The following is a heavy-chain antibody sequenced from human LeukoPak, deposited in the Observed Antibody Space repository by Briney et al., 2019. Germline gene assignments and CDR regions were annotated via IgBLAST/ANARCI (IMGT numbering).Heavy chain of an antibody. CDR3: ATEYYGAYNY. J-gene: IGHJ4*02. Sequence: PGGSLRLSCAASGLTFNNAWLSWVRQAPGKGLEWLGRIKSNPAGGTTDYAAPVKGGFTISRDDSKDTLYLQMNSLKTEDMAVYYCATEYYGAYNYWGQGTLVTVSS. CDR1: GLTFNNAW. D-gene: IGHD4-17*01. CDR2: IKSNPAGGTT. V-gene: IGHV3-15*01.